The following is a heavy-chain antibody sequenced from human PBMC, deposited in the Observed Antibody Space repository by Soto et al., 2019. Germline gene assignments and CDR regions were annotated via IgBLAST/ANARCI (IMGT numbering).Heavy chain of an antibody. J-gene: IGHJ4*02. Sequence: SETLSLTCTVSGGSFKSGSYSWSWIRQPPGKGLEWIGYVYHTGRTSYNPSLKSRVSISMDTSKNKFSLNLDSVTAADTAVYFCARDFAYFDSWGQGTLVTVSS. V-gene: IGHV4-61*01. CDR1: GGSFKSGSYS. CDR2: VYHTGRT. CDR3: ARDFAYFDS. D-gene: IGHD3-3*01.